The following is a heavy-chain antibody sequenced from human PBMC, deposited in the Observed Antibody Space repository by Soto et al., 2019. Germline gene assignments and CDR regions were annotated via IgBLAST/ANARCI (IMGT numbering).Heavy chain of an antibody. V-gene: IGHV6-1*01. D-gene: IGHD6-13*01. CDR1: GDSVSSNSAA. CDR3: ARAVRIAAAGTGNYYYGMDV. Sequence: KQSQTLSLTCAISGDSVSSNSAAWNWIRQSPSRGLEWLGRTYYRSKWYNDYAVSVKSRITINPDTSKNQFSLQLNSVTPEDTAVYYCARAVRIAAAGTGNYYYGMDVWGQGTTVTVSS. J-gene: IGHJ6*02. CDR2: TYYRSKWYN.